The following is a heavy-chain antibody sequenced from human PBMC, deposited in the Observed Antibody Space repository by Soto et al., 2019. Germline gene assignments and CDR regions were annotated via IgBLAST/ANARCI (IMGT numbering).Heavy chain of an antibody. J-gene: IGHJ4*02. V-gene: IGHV4-59*01. Sequence: PSETLSLTCTVSGASITQYYWNWIRQSPGKGLEWIVSVSSTGSTVYNPSLTSRVTVSLDTSKNQFSLTLNSVTAADTAVYHCARDTPPTDYWGQGTLVTVSS. CDR2: VSSTGST. CDR3: ARDTPPTDY. CDR1: GASITQYY.